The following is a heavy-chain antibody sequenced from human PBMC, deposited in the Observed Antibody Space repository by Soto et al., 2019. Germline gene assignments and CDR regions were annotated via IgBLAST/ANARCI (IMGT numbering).Heavy chain of an antibody. CDR3: ASGPSRWYPYFFDS. CDR2: IIPSYNTL. D-gene: IGHD6-13*01. Sequence: QAQVVQSGAEVRKPGSSLNLSCKASEGTFNSYAIAWVRQAPGQGLEWMGGIIPSYNTLNDAQKFQDRVTITADDSTNTVYMELSSLRSDDTAVYFCASGPSRWYPYFFDSWAQGTLVTVSS. V-gene: IGHV1-69*01. CDR1: EGTFNSYA. J-gene: IGHJ4*02.